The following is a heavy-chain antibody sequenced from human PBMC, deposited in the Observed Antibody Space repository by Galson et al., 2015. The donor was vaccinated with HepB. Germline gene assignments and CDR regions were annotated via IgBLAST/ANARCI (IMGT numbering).Heavy chain of an antibody. V-gene: IGHV1-46*01. CDR3: ARAQDIVVVPAAAYYYGMDV. CDR2: INPSGGST. J-gene: IGHJ6*02. Sequence: SCKASGYTFTSYYMHWVRQAPGQGLEWMGIINPSGGSTSYAQKFQGRVTMTRDTSTSTVYMELSSLRSEDTAVYYCARAQDIVVVPAAAYYYGMDVWGQGTTVTVSS. D-gene: IGHD2-2*01. CDR1: GYTFTSYY.